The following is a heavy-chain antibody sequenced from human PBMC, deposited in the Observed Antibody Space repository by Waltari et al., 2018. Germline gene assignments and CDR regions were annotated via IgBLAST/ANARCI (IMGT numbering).Heavy chain of an antibody. D-gene: IGHD4-4*01. Sequence: QVQLQESGPGLVKPSETLSLSCIVPGGSIRSYYWKWIRQPPGKGLEWVGYIYYSGSTSYNPSLKSRVTISIDTSKNQFSMKLSSVTAADTAVYYCARDPNYNDYFDYWGQGTLVTVSS. CDR1: GGSIRSYY. J-gene: IGHJ4*02. CDR2: IYYSGST. CDR3: ARDPNYNDYFDY. V-gene: IGHV4-59*01.